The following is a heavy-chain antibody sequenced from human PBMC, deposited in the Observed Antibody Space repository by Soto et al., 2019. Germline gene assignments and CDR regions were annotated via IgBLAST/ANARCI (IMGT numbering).Heavy chain of an antibody. CDR2: MNSDGSTI. Sequence: GGSLRLSCAASGFPFIYSMQWVRQVPGKGLVWVSRMNSDGSTITHADSVKGRFTISRDNAKNTLYLQMNSLRAEDTVVYYCARENYFGLDLWGQGTTVTVSS. CDR3: ARENYFGLDL. V-gene: IGHV3-74*01. CDR1: GFPFIYS. J-gene: IGHJ6*02.